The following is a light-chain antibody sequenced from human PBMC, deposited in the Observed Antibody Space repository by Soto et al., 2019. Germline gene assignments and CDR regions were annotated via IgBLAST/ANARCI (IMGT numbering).Light chain of an antibody. J-gene: IGKJ5*01. CDR1: QGIATG. CDR2: AAS. Sequence: IQLTQSPSSLSASIRDTVSITCRASQGIATGLAWYQQKPGKAPKLLIYAASSLQSGVPSRFSGSGSGTDFTLTSSSLQPEDFATYYCQQANSFPITFGQGTRVEIK. CDR3: QQANSFPIT. V-gene: IGKV1-12*01.